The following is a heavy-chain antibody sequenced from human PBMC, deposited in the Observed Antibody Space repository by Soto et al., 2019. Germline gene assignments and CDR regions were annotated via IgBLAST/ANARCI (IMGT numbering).Heavy chain of an antibody. D-gene: IGHD2-2*01. J-gene: IGHJ6*02. CDR1: GYSFTSYW. CDR3: ARPYCSSTSCQADYYYYYGMDV. CDR2: IDPSDSYT. V-gene: IGHV5-10-1*01. Sequence: PGESLKISCKGSGYSFTSYWISWVRQMPGKGLEWMGRIDPSDSYTNYSPSFQGHVTISADKSISTAYLQWSSLKASDTAMYYCARPYCSSTSCQADYYYYYGMDVWAKGPRSPSP.